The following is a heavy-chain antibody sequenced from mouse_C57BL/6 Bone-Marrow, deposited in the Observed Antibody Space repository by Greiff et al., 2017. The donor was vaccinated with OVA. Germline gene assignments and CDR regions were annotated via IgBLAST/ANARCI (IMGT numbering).Heavy chain of an antibody. CDR1: GYTFTSYW. V-gene: IGHV1-55*01. CDR2: IYPGSGST. J-gene: IGHJ2*01. D-gene: IGHD3-3*01. Sequence: VQLQQPGAELVKPGASVKLSCTASGYTFTSYWITWVKQRPGQGLEWIGDIYPGSGSTNYNEKFKSKATLTVDTSSSTAYMQLSSLTSEDSAVYYCARGGQVFDYWGQGTTLTVSS. CDR3: ARGGQVFDY.